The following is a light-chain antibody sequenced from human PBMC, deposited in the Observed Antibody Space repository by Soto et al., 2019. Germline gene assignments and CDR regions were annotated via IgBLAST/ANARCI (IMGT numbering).Light chain of an antibody. CDR3: CSYAGSNTYV. CDR1: SSDVGGYNY. CDR2: DVS. V-gene: IGLV2-11*01. Sequence: QSVLTQPRSVSGSPGQSVTISCTGTSSDVGGYNYVSWYQQLPGKAPKLMIYDVSERPSGVPDRFSGSKSGNTASLTISGLQAEDEADYYCCSYAGSNTYVFGTGTKVTVL. J-gene: IGLJ1*01.